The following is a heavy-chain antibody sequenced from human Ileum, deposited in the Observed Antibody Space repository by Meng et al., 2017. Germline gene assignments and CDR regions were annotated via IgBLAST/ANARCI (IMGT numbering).Heavy chain of an antibody. CDR2: TYYGSKWFT. CDR1: VDSVVTNSGG. CDR3: ARSGSGWSLDY. J-gene: IGHJ4*02. V-gene: IGHV6-1*02. Sequence: GPVLVEPSQTLSLTCVTPVDSVVTNSGGWNWTRQSPSRGLEWLGRTYYGSKWFTDYAVSVKSRITINPDTSTNQFSLQLNSVTPEDTAVYYCARSGSGWSLDYWGQGTLVTVSS. D-gene: IGHD6-19*01.